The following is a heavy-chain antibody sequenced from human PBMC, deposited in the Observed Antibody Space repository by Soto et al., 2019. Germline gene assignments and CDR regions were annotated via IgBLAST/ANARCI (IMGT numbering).Heavy chain of an antibody. CDR3: AKARSYYYDSSGYFFDY. D-gene: IGHD3-22*01. J-gene: IGHJ4*02. Sequence: SLRLSCAASGFTFSSYAMSWVRQAPGKGLEWVSAISGSGGSTYYADSVEGRFTISRDNSKNTLYLQMNSLRAEDTAVYYCAKARSYYYDSSGYFFDYWGQGTLVTVSS. V-gene: IGHV3-23*01. CDR1: GFTFSSYA. CDR2: ISGSGGST.